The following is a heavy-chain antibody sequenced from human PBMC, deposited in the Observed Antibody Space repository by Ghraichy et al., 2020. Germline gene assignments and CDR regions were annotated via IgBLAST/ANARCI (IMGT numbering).Heavy chain of an antibody. Sequence: GGSLRLSCAASGFTFSYYSMNWVRQAPGKGLEWVSYISSRSSVIFYAGSVKGRFTISRDNAKNSLYLQMNSLRAEDTAVYYCARDSRYDSSGYYLGEFDYWGQGTLVTVSS. V-gene: IGHV3-48*01. CDR2: ISSRSSVI. D-gene: IGHD3-22*01. CDR1: GFTFSYYS. J-gene: IGHJ4*02. CDR3: ARDSRYDSSGYYLGEFDY.